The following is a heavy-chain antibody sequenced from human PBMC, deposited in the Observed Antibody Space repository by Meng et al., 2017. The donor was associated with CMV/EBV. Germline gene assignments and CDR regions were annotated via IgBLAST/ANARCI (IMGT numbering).Heavy chain of an antibody. CDR2: INPSGGST. V-gene: IGHV1-46*01. CDR1: GYTFTSYY. Sequence: ASVKVSCKASGYTFTSYYMHWVRQAPGQGLEWMGIINPSGGSTSYAQKFQGRVTMTRDTSTSTVYMELSSLRSEDTAVYYCARGQTGENSGSRLDVWGQGTTVTVSS. CDR3: ARGQTGENSGSRLDV. J-gene: IGHJ6*02. D-gene: IGHD1-26*01.